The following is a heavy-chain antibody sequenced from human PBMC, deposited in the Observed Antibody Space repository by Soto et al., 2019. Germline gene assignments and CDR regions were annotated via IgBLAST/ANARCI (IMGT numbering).Heavy chain of an antibody. CDR1: GFTFSRYA. V-gene: IGHV3-23*01. J-gene: IGHJ4*02. D-gene: IGHD3-3*01. CDR2: ISGSGGST. Sequence: PGGSLRLSCAASGFTFSRYAMSGVRQATGKGLEWVSAISGSGGSTYYADSVKGRFTISRDNSKNTLYLQMNSLRAEGTAVYYCAKDYGSGDFWSGFDGLGPFDYWGQGTLVTVSS. CDR3: AKDYGSGDFWSGFDGLGPFDY.